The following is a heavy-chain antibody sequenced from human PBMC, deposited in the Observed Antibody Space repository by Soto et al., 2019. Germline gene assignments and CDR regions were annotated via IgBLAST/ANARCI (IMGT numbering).Heavy chain of an antibody. J-gene: IGHJ6*02. Sequence: QVQLVQSGAEVKKPGSSVKVSCKASGGTFSSYAISWVRQAPGQGLEWMGGIIPIFGTANYAQKFKGRVTITADESTSTAYMELSSLRSEDTAVYYCARFGGSLFPYYYYGMDVWGQGTTVTVSS. CDR1: GGTFSSYA. V-gene: IGHV1-69*01. CDR3: ARFGGSLFPYYYYGMDV. CDR2: IIPIFGTA. D-gene: IGHD3-10*01.